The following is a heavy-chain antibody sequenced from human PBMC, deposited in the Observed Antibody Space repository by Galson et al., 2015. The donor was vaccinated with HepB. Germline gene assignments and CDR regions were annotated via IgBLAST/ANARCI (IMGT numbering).Heavy chain of an antibody. CDR3: ARSLANDDILTGYFDS. CDR1: GYTFNNYY. V-gene: IGHV1-46*02. J-gene: IGHJ4*02. CDR2: INASGGST. D-gene: IGHD3-9*01. Sequence: SVKVSCKASGYTFNNYYMHWVRQAPGRGLEWMGMINASGGSTNYAQKFQGRVTMTRDTSTRTVYMELSSLKFEDTAVYFCARSLANDDILTGYFDSWGQGTLVIVSS.